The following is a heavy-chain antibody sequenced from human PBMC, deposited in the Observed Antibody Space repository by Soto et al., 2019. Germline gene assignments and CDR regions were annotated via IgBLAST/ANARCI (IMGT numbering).Heavy chain of an antibody. V-gene: IGHV2-5*02. CDR3: AHSSYSSGWYAVLFDY. J-gene: IGHJ4*02. CDR2: IYWDDDK. CDR1: GFSLSTSGVG. D-gene: IGHD6-19*01. Sequence: QITLKESGPTLVKPTQTLTLTCTFSGFSLSTSGVGVGWIRQPPGKALEWLALIYWDDDKRYSPSLKSRLTIPXXTXKXXVVLTMTNMDPVDTATYYCAHSSYSSGWYAVLFDYWGQGTLVTVSS.